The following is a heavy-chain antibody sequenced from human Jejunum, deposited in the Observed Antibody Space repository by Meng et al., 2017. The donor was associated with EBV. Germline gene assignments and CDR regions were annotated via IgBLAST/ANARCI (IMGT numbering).Heavy chain of an antibody. D-gene: IGHD5-24*01. Sequence: QVQLVHAGAGVKKPWASVKVSCKASGYTFTTHHINWVRQATGQGLEYMGWMSPDNGDTGYAQNFQGRLTMTRDTSISTADMELSSLTSDDTAVYYCARGDGYNLYWGQGTLVTVSS. CDR3: ARGDGYNLY. J-gene: IGHJ4*02. CDR2: MSPDNGDT. V-gene: IGHV1-8*01. CDR1: GYTFTTHH.